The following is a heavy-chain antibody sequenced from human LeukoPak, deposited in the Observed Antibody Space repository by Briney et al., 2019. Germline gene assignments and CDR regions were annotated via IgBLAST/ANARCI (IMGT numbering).Heavy chain of an antibody. V-gene: IGHV4-30-4*01. CDR1: GGAISSGDYY. CDR3: ARDGPTISRGEDYYYGMDV. CDR2: IYYSGST. Sequence: SETLSLTCAVSGGAISSGDYYWSWIRQPPGKGLEWMGYIYYSGSTYYNPSLKSRVTISVDTSKNQFSLKLSSVTAADTAVYYCARDGPTISRGEDYYYGMDVWGQGTTVTVSS. D-gene: IGHD1-26*01. J-gene: IGHJ6*02.